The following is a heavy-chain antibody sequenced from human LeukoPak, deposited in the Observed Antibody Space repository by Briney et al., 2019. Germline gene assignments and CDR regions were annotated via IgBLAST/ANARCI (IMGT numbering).Heavy chain of an antibody. CDR3: AKSRALSSGALNY. CDR1: GFTFSSYG. D-gene: IGHD6-19*01. CDR2: ISYDGSNK. J-gene: IGHJ4*02. V-gene: IGHV3-30*18. Sequence: GGSLRLSCAASGFTFSSYGMHWVRQAPGKGLEWVAVISYDGSNKYYADSVKGRFTISRDNSKNTLYLQMNSLRAEDTAVYYCAKSRALSSGALNYWGQGTLVTVSS.